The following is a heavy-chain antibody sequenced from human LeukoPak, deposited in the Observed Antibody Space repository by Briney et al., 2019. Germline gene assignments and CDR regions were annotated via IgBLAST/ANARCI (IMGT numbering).Heavy chain of an antibody. Sequence: ASVKVSCKASGYTFTGYYMHWVRQAPGQGLEWMGWINPNSGGTNYAQKFQGRVTMTRDTSISTAYMELSRLRSDDTAVYYCARGSLGWFGELSFDCWGQGTLVTVSS. CDR1: GYTFTGYY. J-gene: IGHJ4*02. CDR3: ARGSLGWFGELSFDC. V-gene: IGHV1-2*02. D-gene: IGHD3-10*01. CDR2: INPNSGGT.